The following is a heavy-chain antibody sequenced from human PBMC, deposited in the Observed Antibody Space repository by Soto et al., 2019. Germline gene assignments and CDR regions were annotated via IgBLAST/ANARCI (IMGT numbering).Heavy chain of an antibody. J-gene: IGHJ4*02. D-gene: IGHD3-3*01. CDR1: GFTVNTNY. Sequence: GGSLRLSCAASGFTVNTNYMGWVRQAPGKGLEWVSVFYRGDSTYYADSAKGRFTISRDNSKNTLYLQMNSLRAEDTAVYYCARRAGITIFGVVFYYFDYWGQGTLVTVSS. V-gene: IGHV3-66*01. CDR3: ARRAGITIFGVVFYYFDY. CDR2: FYRGDST.